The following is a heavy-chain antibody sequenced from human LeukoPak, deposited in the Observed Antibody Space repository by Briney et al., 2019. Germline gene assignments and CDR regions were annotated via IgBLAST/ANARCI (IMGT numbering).Heavy chain of an antibody. V-gene: IGHV4-34*01. J-gene: IGHJ5*02. CDR2: INHSGST. D-gene: IGHD3-10*01. CDR1: GGSFSGYY. Sequence: PSETLSLTCAVYGGSFSGYYWSWIRQPPGKGLEWIGEINHSGSTNYNPSLKSRVTISVDTSKNQFSLKLSSVTAADTAVYYCVRHFTIRTNWFDPWGQGTLVTVS. CDR3: VRHFTIRTNWFDP.